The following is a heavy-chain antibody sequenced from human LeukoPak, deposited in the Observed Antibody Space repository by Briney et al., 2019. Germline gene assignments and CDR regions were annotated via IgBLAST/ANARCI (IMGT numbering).Heavy chain of an antibody. D-gene: IGHD3-16*02. CDR1: GGAVSSGSYY. Sequence: SETLSLTCTVSGGAVSSGSYYWSWIRQPPGRGLEWIGPAYYSGSTNYNPSLKSRVTISVDTSNNQFSLKLSSVNAADTVVYYCARVGIAFGGVIVSQYNFASWGQGTLVTVSS. J-gene: IGHJ4*02. CDR3: ARVGIAFGGVIVSQYNFAS. CDR2: AYYSGST. V-gene: IGHV4-61*01.